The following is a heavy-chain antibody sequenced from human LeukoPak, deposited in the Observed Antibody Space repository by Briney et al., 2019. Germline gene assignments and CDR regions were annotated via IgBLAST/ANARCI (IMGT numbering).Heavy chain of an antibody. D-gene: IGHD3-22*01. CDR1: GFTFGDYA. V-gene: IGHV3-49*04. Sequence: GGSLRLSCTASGFTFGDYAMSWVRQAPRKGLEWVGFIRSKAYGGTTEYAASVKGRFTISRDDSKSIAYLQMNSLKTEDTAVYYCTRDLSTYYYDSSGYYPLAYWGQGTLVTVSS. CDR2: IRSKAYGGTT. J-gene: IGHJ4*02. CDR3: TRDLSTYYYDSSGYYPLAY.